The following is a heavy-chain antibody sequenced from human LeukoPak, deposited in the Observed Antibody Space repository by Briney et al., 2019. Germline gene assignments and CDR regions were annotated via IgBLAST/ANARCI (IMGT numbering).Heavy chain of an antibody. CDR2: ISAYNGNT. D-gene: IGHD3-10*01. CDR3: ARDLRWFGELLGAAFDI. J-gene: IGHJ3*02. CDR1: GYTFTSYG. V-gene: IGHV1-18*01. Sequence: DSVKVSCKASGYTFTSYGISWVRQAPGQGLEWMGWISAYNGNTNYAQKFQGRVTMTTDTSTSTAYMELRSLRSDDTAVYYCARDLRWFGELLGAAFDIWGQGTMVTVSS.